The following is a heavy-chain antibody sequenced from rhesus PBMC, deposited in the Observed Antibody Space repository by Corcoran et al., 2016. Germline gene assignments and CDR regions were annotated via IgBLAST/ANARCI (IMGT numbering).Heavy chain of an antibody. Sequence: QVQLQESGPAVVTPSEPLALTCAVSGRSIRITNWWAWIRPSPGKGLEWMGGIYGSSGITEYNPSLKSRLTISKDTSKNQFSLELISATAADTALYYCAGYGSNVGRFDVWGPGVLVTVSS. D-gene: IGHD4-29*01. V-gene: IGHV4-93*01. CDR2: IYGSSGIT. CDR3: AGYGSNVGRFDV. J-gene: IGHJ5-1*01. CDR1: GRSIRITNW.